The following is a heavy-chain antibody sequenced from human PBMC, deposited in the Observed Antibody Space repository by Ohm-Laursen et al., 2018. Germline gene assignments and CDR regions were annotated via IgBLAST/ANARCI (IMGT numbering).Heavy chain of an antibody. Sequence: SDTLSLTCAVYGGSFSGYYWNWIRQPPGKGLEWIGEINHSGSTNYNPSLKSRVTISVDTSKNQFSLKLSSVTAADTAVYYCARGLYYDILTGYYGPTGYFDLWGRGTLVTVSS. CDR1: GGSFSGYY. CDR2: INHSGST. V-gene: IGHV4-34*01. J-gene: IGHJ2*01. CDR3: ARGLYYDILTGYYGPTGYFDL. D-gene: IGHD3-9*01.